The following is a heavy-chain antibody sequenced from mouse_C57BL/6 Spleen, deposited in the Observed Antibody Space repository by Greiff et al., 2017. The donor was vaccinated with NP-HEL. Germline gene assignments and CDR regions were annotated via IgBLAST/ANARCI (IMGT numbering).Heavy chain of an antibody. CDR2: IYPGDGDT. J-gene: IGHJ3*01. Sequence: VQLQQSGAELVKPGASVKISCKASGYAFSSYWMNWVKQRPGKGLAWIGQIYPGDGDTNYNGQFKGKATLTADKSSSTAYMQLSSLTSEDSAVYFCAREGYYYGSSPFAYWGQGTLVTVSA. CDR1: GYAFSSYW. D-gene: IGHD1-1*01. CDR3: AREGYYYGSSPFAY. V-gene: IGHV1-80*01.